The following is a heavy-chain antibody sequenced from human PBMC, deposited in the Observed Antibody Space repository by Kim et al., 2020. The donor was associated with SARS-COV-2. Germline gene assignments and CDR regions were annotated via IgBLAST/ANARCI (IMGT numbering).Heavy chain of an antibody. CDR3: AKGRGTYYFYGRDV. J-gene: IGHJ6*02. CDR2: ISSSSSTI. Sequence: GGSLRLSCVASGFTFSSYGMNWVRQAPGKGLEWVSSISSSSSTIYYADSVKGRFTISRDTANNSLYLQMKSLRDEDTAVYYCAKGRGTYYFYGRDVGGQG. D-gene: IGHD3-16*01. V-gene: IGHV3-48*02. CDR1: GFTFSSYG.